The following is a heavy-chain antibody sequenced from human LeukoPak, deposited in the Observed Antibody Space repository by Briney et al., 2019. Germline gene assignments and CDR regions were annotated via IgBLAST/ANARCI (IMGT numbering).Heavy chain of an antibody. J-gene: IGHJ4*02. V-gene: IGHV3-53*01. CDR1: GFTVSSKY. CDR2: IYSGGTT. D-gene: IGHD4-11*01. Sequence: HPGGSLRLSCAASGFTVSSKYMSWVRRAPGKGLEWVSIIYSGGTTYYPDSVKGRFTISRDNSKNTVYLQMNSLRGEDTAVYYCARHPTTVTPGRFDYWGQGTLVTVSS. CDR3: ARHPTTVTPGRFDY.